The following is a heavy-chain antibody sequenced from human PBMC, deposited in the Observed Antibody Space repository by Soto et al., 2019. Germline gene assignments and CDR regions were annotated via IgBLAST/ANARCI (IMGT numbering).Heavy chain of an antibody. CDR1: GGSISSYY. D-gene: IGHD4-17*01. CDR3: ARFRYGGNGILTAPSDN. Sequence: PXGTLSLTGTVSGGSISSYYWSGIRQPPGKGLEWIGYIYYSGSTNYNPSLKSRVTISVDTSKNQFSLKLSSVTAADTAVYYCARFRYGGNGILTAPSDNWGQGTLVTVSS. V-gene: IGHV4-59*01. J-gene: IGHJ4*02. CDR2: IYYSGST.